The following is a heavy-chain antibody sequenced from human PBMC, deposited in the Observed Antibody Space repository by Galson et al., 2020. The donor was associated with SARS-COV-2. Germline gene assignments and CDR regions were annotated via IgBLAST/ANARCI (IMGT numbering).Heavy chain of an antibody. V-gene: IGHV4-59*01. D-gene: IGHD2-2*01. Sequence: SETLSLTCTLSGGSISDYHWSWIRQPPGKGLEWIGYIYYTGSTTYNPSLKSRVTILIDTSKRQFSLTLSSVTAADTAVYYCARDASRGLDPWGQGTLVTVSS. CDR3: ARDASRGLDP. CDR2: IYYTGST. CDR1: GGSISDYH. J-gene: IGHJ5*02.